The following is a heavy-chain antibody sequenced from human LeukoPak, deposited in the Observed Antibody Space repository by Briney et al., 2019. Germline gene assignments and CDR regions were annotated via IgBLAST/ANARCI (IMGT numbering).Heavy chain of an antibody. CDR1: GYTFTGYY. J-gene: IGHJ5*02. CDR2: IIPIFGTA. Sequence: SVKVSCKASGYTFTGYYMHWVRQAPGQGLEWMGGIIPIFGTANYAQKFQGRVTITADKSTSTAYMELSSLRSEDTAVYYCARSAVAGTIRFDPWGQGTLVTVSS. V-gene: IGHV1-69*06. CDR3: ARSAVAGTIRFDP. D-gene: IGHD6-19*01.